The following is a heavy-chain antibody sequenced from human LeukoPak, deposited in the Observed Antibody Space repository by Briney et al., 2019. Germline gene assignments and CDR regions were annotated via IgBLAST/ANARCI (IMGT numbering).Heavy chain of an antibody. V-gene: IGHV4-59*08. Sequence: PSETLSLTCTVSGGSISSYYWSWIRQPPGKGLEWIGYIYYSGSTNYNPSLKSRVTISVDTSKNQFSLKLSSATAADTAVYYCARGSASYYPFDYWGQGTLVTVSS. CDR2: IYYSGST. CDR1: GGSISSYY. J-gene: IGHJ4*02. CDR3: ARGSASYYPFDY. D-gene: IGHD3-10*01.